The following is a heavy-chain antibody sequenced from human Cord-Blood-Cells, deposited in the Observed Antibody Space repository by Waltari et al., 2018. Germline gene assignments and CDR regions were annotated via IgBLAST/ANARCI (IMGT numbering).Heavy chain of an antibody. CDR3: ARACSSTSCYDAFDI. CDR1: GYTFTSYD. V-gene: IGHV1-8*03. CDR2: MNPKSGNT. D-gene: IGHD2-2*01. J-gene: IGHJ3*02. Sequence: QVQLVQSGAEVKKPGASVKVSCKASGYTFTSYDINWVRPAPGQGLEWMGWMNPKSGNTGYAHKCQGRVTITRNTSISTAYMELSSLRSEDTAVYYCARACSSTSCYDAFDIWGQGTMVTVSS.